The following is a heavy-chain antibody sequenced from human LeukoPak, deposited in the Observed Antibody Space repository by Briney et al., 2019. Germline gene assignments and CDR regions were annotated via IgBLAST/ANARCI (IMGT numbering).Heavy chain of an antibody. Sequence: GASVTVSCKASGGTFSSYAISWVRQAPGQGLEWMGGIIPIFGTANYAQKFQGRVTITTDESTSTAYMELSSLRSEDTAVYYCARSQNDCSSTSCYGNWFDPWGQGTLVTVSS. J-gene: IGHJ5*02. CDR2: IIPIFGTA. V-gene: IGHV1-69*05. D-gene: IGHD2-2*01. CDR1: GGTFSSYA. CDR3: ARSQNDCSSTSCYGNWFDP.